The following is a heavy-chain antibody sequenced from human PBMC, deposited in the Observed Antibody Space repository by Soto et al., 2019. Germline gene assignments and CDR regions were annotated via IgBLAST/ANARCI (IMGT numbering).Heavy chain of an antibody. CDR1: GFSFTGYY. Sequence: QVQLVQSGAAVKKPGASVKVSCKASGFSFTGYYIHWLRQAPGPGLEWMGWINAHSGGTEYAQKFQARVTLTRDTSIATAYLTLTSLTSDDTALYYCAKDLTRQLAYWLDPWGQGTQVTVSS. J-gene: IGHJ5*02. CDR2: INAHSGGT. D-gene: IGHD6-6*01. CDR3: AKDLTRQLAYWLDP. V-gene: IGHV1-2*02.